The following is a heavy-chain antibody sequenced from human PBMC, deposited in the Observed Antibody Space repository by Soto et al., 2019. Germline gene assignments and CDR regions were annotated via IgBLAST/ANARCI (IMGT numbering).Heavy chain of an antibody. CDR1: GYTFTSYD. CDR3: ARLGLPQYYYYYYMDV. Sequence: GASVKVSCKASGYTFTSYDINWVRQATGQGLEWMGWMNPNSGNTGYAQKFQGRVTMTRNTSISTAYMELSSLRSEDTAVYYCARLGLPQYYYYYYMDVWGKGTTVTVSS. V-gene: IGHV1-8*01. CDR2: MNPNSGNT. D-gene: IGHD3-16*01. J-gene: IGHJ6*03.